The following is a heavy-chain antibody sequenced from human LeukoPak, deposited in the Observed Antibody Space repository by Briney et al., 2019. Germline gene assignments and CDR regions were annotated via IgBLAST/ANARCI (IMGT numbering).Heavy chain of an antibody. V-gene: IGHV1-2*04. D-gene: IGHD3-10*01. CDR3: ARGTRAYYYGSGSHYSPSYFDY. CDR2: INPNSGGT. CDR1: GYTFTSYY. J-gene: IGHJ4*02. Sequence: VASVKVSCKASGYTFTSYYMHWVRQAPGQGLEWMGWINPNSGGTNYAQKFQGWVTMTRDTSISTAYMELSRLRSDDTAVYYCARGTRAYYYGSGSHYSPSYFDYWGQGTLVTVSS.